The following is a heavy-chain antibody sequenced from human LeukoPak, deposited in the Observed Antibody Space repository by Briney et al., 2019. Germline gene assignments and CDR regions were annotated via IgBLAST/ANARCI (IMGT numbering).Heavy chain of an antibody. CDR1: GFTFSRYS. CDR2: ISNNGGST. D-gene: IGHD6-6*01. Sequence: AGGSLRLSCAASGFTFSRYSMHWVRQAPGKGLEYVSAISNNGGSTYYAKSVKGRFTISRDNSKNTLYLQMGSLRAEDMAVYYCARTSIAAREADYWGQGTLATVSS. J-gene: IGHJ4*02. CDR3: ARTSIAAREADY. V-gene: IGHV3-64*01.